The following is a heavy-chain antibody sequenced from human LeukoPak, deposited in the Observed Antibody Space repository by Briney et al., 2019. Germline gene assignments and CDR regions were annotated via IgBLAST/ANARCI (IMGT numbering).Heavy chain of an antibody. CDR1: GFPFSNSW. J-gene: IGHJ6*04. D-gene: IGHD1/OR15-1a*01. CDR2: INKDGGGI. CDR3: AGGNSMVV. Sequence: GGSLRLSCAVSGFPFSNSWMYWVRQAPGKGLEGVANINKDGGGISYVDSVKGRFIISRDNARNSLYLKMNSLRVEDTAGYFCAGGNSMVVWGKGPAVTVSS. V-gene: IGHV3-7*03.